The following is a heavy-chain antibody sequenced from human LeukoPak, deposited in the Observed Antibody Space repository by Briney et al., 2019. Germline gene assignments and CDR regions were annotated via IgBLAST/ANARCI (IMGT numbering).Heavy chain of an antibody. J-gene: IGHJ4*02. V-gene: IGHV3-21*01. D-gene: IGHD4-17*01. CDR1: GFTFSSYS. CDR2: ISSSSSYI. Sequence: GGSLRLSCAASGFTFSSYSMNWVRQAPGKGLEWVSSISSSSSYIYYADSVRGRFTISRDNAKNSLYLQMNSLRAEDTAVYYCASLSMVTPFDYWGQGTLVTVSS. CDR3: ASLSMVTPFDY.